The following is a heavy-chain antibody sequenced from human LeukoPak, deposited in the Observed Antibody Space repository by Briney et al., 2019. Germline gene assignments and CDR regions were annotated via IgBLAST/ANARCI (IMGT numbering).Heavy chain of an antibody. Sequence: SETLSLTCTVSGGSISSYYWSWIRQPAGKGLEWIGRIYTSGSTNYNPSLKSRVTMSVDTSKNQFSLKLRSVNAADTDVYYCARGPLVRLPSSFDPWGQGTLVTVSS. J-gene: IGHJ5*02. CDR2: IYTSGST. CDR1: GGSISSYY. V-gene: IGHV4-4*07. CDR3: ARGPLVRLPSSFDP. D-gene: IGHD3-16*02.